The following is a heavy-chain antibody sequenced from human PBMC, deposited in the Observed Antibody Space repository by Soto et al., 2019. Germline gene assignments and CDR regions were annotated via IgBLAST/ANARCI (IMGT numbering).Heavy chain of an antibody. CDR1: GFIFSSYS. CDR3: ARRGPISRVVVGPSYFDY. CDR2: ISSSSSTI. J-gene: IGHJ4*01. Sequence: AVGSLRLSCAPSGFIFSSYSMNWVRQAPGKGLEWISYISSSSSTIYYADSVKGRFTISRDNAKNSLYLQMNSLRDEDTAVYYCARRGPISRVVVGPSYFDYWGHGTLVTVSS. D-gene: IGHD3-3*01. V-gene: IGHV3-48*02.